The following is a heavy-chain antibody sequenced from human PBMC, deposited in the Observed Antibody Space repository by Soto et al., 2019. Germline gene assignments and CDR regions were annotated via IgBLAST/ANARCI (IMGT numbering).Heavy chain of an antibody. V-gene: IGHV1-69*01. CDR1: GGTFSSYA. D-gene: IGHD3-22*01. CDR3: ARDRGYYDSSGYYSYYCAS. J-gene: IGHJ4*02. Sequence: QVQLVQSGAEVKKPGSSVKVSCKASGGTFSSYAISWVRQAPGQGLEWMGGIIRIFGTANYAQKFQGRVTITADESTSTAYMELSSLRSEDTAAYYCARDRGYYDSSGYYSYYCASWGQGTLVTVSS. CDR2: IIRIFGTA.